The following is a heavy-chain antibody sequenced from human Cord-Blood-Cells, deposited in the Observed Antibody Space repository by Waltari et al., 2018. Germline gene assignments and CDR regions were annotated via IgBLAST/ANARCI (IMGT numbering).Heavy chain of an antibody. Sequence: QVPLVQSGAEVKKPGASAKVSFKVSGYTLTELSMHWVRQAPGKGLEWMGGFDPEDGETFYAQKFQGRVTMTEDTSTDTAYMELNSLRSEDTAVYYCATVALFWSGYYYFDYWGQGTLVTVSS. CDR1: GYTLTELS. D-gene: IGHD3-3*01. V-gene: IGHV1-24*01. CDR3: ATVALFWSGYYYFDY. J-gene: IGHJ4*02. CDR2: FDPEDGET.